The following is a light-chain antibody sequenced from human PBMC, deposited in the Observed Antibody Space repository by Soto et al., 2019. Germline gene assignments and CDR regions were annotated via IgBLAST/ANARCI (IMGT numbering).Light chain of an antibody. CDR2: DAS. V-gene: IGKV1-5*01. CDR3: HQYNSYSPWT. Sequence: DVLMTQFPSTLSASVGDRVTITSRASQSINIWVAWYQQRPGKAPKLLIYDASSLERGVPSRFSGSGSGTEFTLTISSLQPDDFATYYCHQYNSYSPWTFGQGTKVDIK. CDR1: QSINIW. J-gene: IGKJ1*01.